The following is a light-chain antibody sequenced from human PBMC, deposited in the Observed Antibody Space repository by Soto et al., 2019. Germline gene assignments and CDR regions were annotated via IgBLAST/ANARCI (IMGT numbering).Light chain of an antibody. CDR3: RQYGSSPSYT. CDR2: GAS. CDR1: QSVSSSSY. V-gene: IGKV3-20*01. Sequence: EIVLTQSPGTLSLSPGERATLSCRASQSVSSSSYLAWYQQKPGQAPRLLIYGASSRATGIPDRFSGSGSGTDFTLTISRLGPEDFAVYYCRQYGSSPSYTFGQGTKLEIK. J-gene: IGKJ2*01.